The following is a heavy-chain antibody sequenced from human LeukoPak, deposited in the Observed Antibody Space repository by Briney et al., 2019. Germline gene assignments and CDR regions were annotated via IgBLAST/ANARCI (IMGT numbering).Heavy chain of an antibody. J-gene: IGHJ4*02. D-gene: IGHD3-9*01. CDR1: GYTFTSYA. CDR2: ISAYNGNP. V-gene: IGHV1-18*01. Sequence: ASVKFSCKASGYTFTSYAISWVRQATGQGLEWMGWISAYNGNPNYAQKLPCRATTTTDTPTSTAYMELRSMRSDDTAVYYCAREAYYDILTGPGAFDYWGQGTLVTVYS. CDR3: AREAYYDILTGPGAFDY.